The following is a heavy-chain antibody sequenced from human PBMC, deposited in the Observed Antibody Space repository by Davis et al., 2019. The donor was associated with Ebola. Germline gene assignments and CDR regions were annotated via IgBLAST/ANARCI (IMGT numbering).Heavy chain of an antibody. Sequence: MPSETLSLTCAVYGGSFSSYYWSWIRQPPGKGLEWIGYIYYSGSTNYNPSLKSRVTISVDTSKNQFSLKLNSVTAADTAVYYCARTTRGSGWFLDYWGQGTLVTVSS. J-gene: IGHJ4*02. CDR3: ARTTRGSGWFLDY. D-gene: IGHD6-19*01. V-gene: IGHV4-59*01. CDR2: IYYSGST. CDR1: GGSFSSYY.